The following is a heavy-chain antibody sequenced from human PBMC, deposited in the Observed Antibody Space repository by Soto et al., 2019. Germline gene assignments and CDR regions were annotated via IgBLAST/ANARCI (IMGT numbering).Heavy chain of an antibody. CDR1: GYTLTELS. CDR2: FDPEDGET. J-gene: IGHJ4*02. D-gene: IGHD3-22*01. V-gene: IGHV1-24*01. Sequence: ASVKVSCKVSGYTLTELSMHWVRQAPGKGLEWMGGFDPEDGETIYAQKFQGRVTMTEDTSTDTAYMELSSLRSEDTAVYYCATYGYYYDSSTIRDFDYWGQGTLVTVSS. CDR3: ATYGYYYDSSTIRDFDY.